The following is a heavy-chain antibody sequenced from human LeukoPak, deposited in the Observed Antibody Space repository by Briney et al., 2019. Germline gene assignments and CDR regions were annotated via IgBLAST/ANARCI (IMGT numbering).Heavy chain of an antibody. Sequence: GGSLRLSCAASGFTFGNYAMSWVRRGPGKGLEWGSTISGSGGSTYYAESVKGRFTISRDNSKNTLFLQMNSLRADDTAVYFCAKDQKSIAATGYDYWGQGTLVTVSS. CDR1: GFTFGNYA. V-gene: IGHV3-23*01. D-gene: IGHD6-13*01. CDR2: ISGSGGST. J-gene: IGHJ4*02. CDR3: AKDQKSIAATGYDY.